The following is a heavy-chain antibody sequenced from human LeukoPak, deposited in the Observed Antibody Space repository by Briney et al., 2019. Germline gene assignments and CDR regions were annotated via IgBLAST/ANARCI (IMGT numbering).Heavy chain of an antibody. J-gene: IGHJ3*02. CDR3: ARARDGYNSGAFDI. Sequence: GGSLRLSCAASGFTFSSYWMSWVRQAPGKGLEWVANIKPDGSEKYYVDSVKGRFTISRDNAKNSLYLQMNSLRAEDTAVYYCARARDGYNSGAFDIWGQGTMVTVSP. CDR2: IKPDGSEK. CDR1: GFTFSSYW. D-gene: IGHD5-24*01. V-gene: IGHV3-7*01.